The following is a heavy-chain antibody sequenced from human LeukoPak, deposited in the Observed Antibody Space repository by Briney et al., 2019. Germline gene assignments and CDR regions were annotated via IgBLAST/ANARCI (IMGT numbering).Heavy chain of an antibody. CDR2: ISAYNGNT. Sequence: ASVKVSCKASGYTFTSYGISWVRQAPGQGLEWMGWISAYNGNTNYAQKLQGRVTMTTDTSTSTAYMELRSLRSDDTAVYYCARDWTAWYSSGWYKNWFDPWGQGTLVTVSS. CDR3: ARDWTAWYSSGWYKNWFDP. CDR1: GYTFTSYG. J-gene: IGHJ5*02. V-gene: IGHV1-18*01. D-gene: IGHD6-19*01.